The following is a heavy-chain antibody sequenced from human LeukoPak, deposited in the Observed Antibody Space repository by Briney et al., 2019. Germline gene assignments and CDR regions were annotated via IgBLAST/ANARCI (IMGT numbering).Heavy chain of an antibody. D-gene: IGHD3-16*01. J-gene: IGHJ5*02. CDR1: GDSMGRCY. Sequence: SETLSLTCTVSGDSMGRCYWSFIRQPAGKGLEWLGRIHTSGTTWYHASLKSRVTMSVDASKNPFSLRLTSVTAADTAVFYCARGDYYAGGGMNWFDPWSQGTLVSVSS. CDR2: IHTSGTT. V-gene: IGHV4-4*07. CDR3: ARGDYYAGGGMNWFDP.